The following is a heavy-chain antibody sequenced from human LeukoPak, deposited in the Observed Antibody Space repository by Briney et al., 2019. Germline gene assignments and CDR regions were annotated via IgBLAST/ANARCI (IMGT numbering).Heavy chain of an antibody. Sequence: RPGGSLRLSCAASGFTFDEYGMSWVRQAPGKGLEWVSGINWNGGSTGYADSVKGRFTISRDNAKNSLYLQMNSLRAEDTAVYYCARDLLYYYGSGKTGWGQGTLVTVSS. V-gene: IGHV3-20*04. CDR3: ARDLLYYYGSGKTG. CDR1: GFTFDEYG. D-gene: IGHD3-10*01. CDR2: INWNGGST. J-gene: IGHJ4*02.